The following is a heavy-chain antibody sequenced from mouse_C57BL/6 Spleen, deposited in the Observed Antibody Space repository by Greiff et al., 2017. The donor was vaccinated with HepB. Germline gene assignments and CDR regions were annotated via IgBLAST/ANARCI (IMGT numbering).Heavy chain of an antibody. D-gene: IGHD1-1*01. CDR1: GYTFTSYW. J-gene: IGHJ3*01. Sequence: QVQLQQSGTELVKPGASVKLSCKASGYTFTSYWMHWVKQRPGQGLEWIGNINPSNGGTNYNEKFKSKATLTVDKSSSTAYMQLSSLTSEDSAVYYCARYGFYYGSSSSWFAYWGQGTLVTVSA. V-gene: IGHV1-53*01. CDR3: ARYGFYYGSSSSWFAY. CDR2: INPSNGGT.